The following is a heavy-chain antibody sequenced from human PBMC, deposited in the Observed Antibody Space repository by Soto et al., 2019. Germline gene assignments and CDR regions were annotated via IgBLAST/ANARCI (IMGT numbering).Heavy chain of an antibody. Sequence: QVQLVESGGGVVQPGRSLRLSCAASGFTFSSYGMHWVRQAPGKGLEWVAVIWYDGSKKYYADSVKGRFTISRDNSKNTLYLHMNSLRAEDTAVYYCARAKGDDILTGFPPYYYGMDVWGQGTTVTVSS. CDR2: IWYDGSKK. CDR3: ARAKGDDILTGFPPYYYGMDV. CDR1: GFTFSSYG. V-gene: IGHV3-33*01. J-gene: IGHJ6*02. D-gene: IGHD3-9*01.